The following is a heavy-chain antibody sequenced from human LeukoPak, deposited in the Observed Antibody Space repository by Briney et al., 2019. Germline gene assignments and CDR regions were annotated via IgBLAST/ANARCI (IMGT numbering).Heavy chain of an antibody. D-gene: IGHD3-10*01. CDR1: GYTFTSYG. V-gene: IGHV1-18*01. J-gene: IGHJ4*02. Sequence: ASVKVSCKASGYTFTSYGISWVRQAPGQGLEWMGWISAYNGNTNYAQKLQGRVTITADKSTSTAYMELSSLRSEDTAVYYCARDRYLSSGSYYSDYWGQGTLVTVSS. CDR2: ISAYNGNT. CDR3: ARDRYLSSGSYYSDY.